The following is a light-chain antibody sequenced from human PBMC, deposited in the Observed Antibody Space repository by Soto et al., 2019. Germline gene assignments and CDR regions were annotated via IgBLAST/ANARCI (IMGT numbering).Light chain of an antibody. J-gene: IGKJ1*01. CDR1: QSINNW. CDR3: QHYESNPWT. Sequence: DIQMTQSPSTLSASVGDRVTITCRASQSINNWLAWYQQKPGKAPKLLIYAASSLESGVPSRFSGSRSGTEFTLAISSLQPDDCATYYCQHYESNPWTFGQGTKVELK. CDR2: AAS. V-gene: IGKV1-5*01.